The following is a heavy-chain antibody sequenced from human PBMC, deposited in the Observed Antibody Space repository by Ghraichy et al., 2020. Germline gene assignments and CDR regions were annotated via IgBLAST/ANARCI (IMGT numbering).Heavy chain of an antibody. V-gene: IGHV4-34*01. CDR3: ARPFSIAVAGFAAFDI. Sequence: ESLNISCAAYGGSFSGYYWSWIRQPPGKGLEWIGEINHSGSTNYNPSLKSRVTISVDTSKNQFSLKLSSVTAADTAVYYCARPFSIAVAGFAAFDIWGQGTMVTVSS. CDR1: GGSFSGYY. J-gene: IGHJ3*02. D-gene: IGHD6-19*01. CDR2: INHSGST.